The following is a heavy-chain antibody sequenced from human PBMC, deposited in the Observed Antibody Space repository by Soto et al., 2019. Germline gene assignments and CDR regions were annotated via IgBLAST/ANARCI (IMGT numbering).Heavy chain of an antibody. D-gene: IGHD3-10*01. CDR1: GGTFSSYA. CDR2: IIPIFGTA. Sequence: QVQLVQSGAEVKKPGSSVKVSCKASGGTFSSYAISWVRQAPGQGLEWMGGIIPIFGTANYAQKFQGRVTITADESTSKAYMELSSLRSEDTAVYYCARDGTMVRGVIIRGAFDIWGQGTMVTVSS. CDR3: ARDGTMVRGVIIRGAFDI. V-gene: IGHV1-69*01. J-gene: IGHJ3*02.